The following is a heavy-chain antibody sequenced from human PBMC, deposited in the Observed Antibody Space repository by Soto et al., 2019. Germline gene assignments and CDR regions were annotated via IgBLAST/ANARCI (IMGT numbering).Heavy chain of an antibody. V-gene: IGHV3-73*02. CDR2: IRSKANNYAT. CDR1: GFTFSGSA. J-gene: IGHJ2*01. D-gene: IGHD2-21*02. CDR3: TRHALQYCGGDCYLLPYFDL. Sequence: EVQLVESGGGLVQPGGSLKLSCAASGFTFSGSAMHWVRQASGKGLEWVGRIRSKANNYATAYAASVKGRFTISRDNSKNPAYLQMNSLKTEDTAVYYCTRHALQYCGGDCYLLPYFDLWGRGTLVTVSS.